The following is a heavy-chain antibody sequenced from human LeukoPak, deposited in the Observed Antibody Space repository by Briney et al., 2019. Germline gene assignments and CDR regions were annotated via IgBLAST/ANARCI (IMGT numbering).Heavy chain of an antibody. CDR1: GGSISSYY. V-gene: IGHV4-4*07. Sequence: SETLSLTCTVSGGSISSYYWSWIRQPAGKGLEWIGRIYTSGSTNHNPSLKSRVTMSVDTSKNQFSLKLSSVTAADTAVYYCARDASDPGSYYNWFDPWGQGTLVTVSS. CDR3: ARDASDPGSYYNWFDP. D-gene: IGHD3-10*01. J-gene: IGHJ5*02. CDR2: IYTSGST.